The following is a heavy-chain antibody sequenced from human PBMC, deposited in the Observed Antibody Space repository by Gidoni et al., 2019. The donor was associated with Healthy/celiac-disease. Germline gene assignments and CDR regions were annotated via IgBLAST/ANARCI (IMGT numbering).Heavy chain of an antibody. CDR3: ARENEDGWNRKDAFDI. Sequence: QAQLQESVPGLVKPSETLSLTCTVSGGSMSSSYGSRIRQPPGKGLEWSCYNYYSGSTNINPSSKSRVTISLDTSKNQFSLKLSSVTAADTAVYYCARENEDGWNRKDAFDIWGQGTMVTVSS. CDR1: GGSMSSSY. V-gene: IGHV4-59*01. CDR2: NYYSGST. J-gene: IGHJ3*02. D-gene: IGHD1-1*01.